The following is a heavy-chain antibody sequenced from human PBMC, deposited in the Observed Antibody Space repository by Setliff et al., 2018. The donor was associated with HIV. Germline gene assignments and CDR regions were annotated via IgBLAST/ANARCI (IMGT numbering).Heavy chain of an antibody. J-gene: IGHJ5*02. V-gene: IGHV1-69*10. D-gene: IGHD2-15*01. CDR1: GGTFNTNV. CDR2: IIPILGVA. Sequence: SVKVSCKASGGTFNTNVISWLRQAPGQGLEWMGGIIPILGVANYAQKFQGRLTITADKSTNTAYMELSSLKSDDTAVYYCARGPEEGDCSGGSCYGNFDPWGQGTLVTVS. CDR3: ARGPEEGDCSGGSCYGNFDP.